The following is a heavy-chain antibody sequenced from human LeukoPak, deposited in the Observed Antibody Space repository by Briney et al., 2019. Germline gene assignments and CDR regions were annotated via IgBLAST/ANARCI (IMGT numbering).Heavy chain of an antibody. D-gene: IGHD6-6*01. Sequence: SETLSLTCTVSGGSISSSSYYWGWICQPPGKGLEWIGSIYYSGSTYYNPSLKSRVTISVDTSKNQFSLKLSSVTAADTAVYYCARRSAFEYSSSSTGFDYWGQGTLVTVSS. J-gene: IGHJ4*02. V-gene: IGHV4-39*01. CDR1: GGSISSSSYY. CDR3: ARRSAFEYSSSSTGFDY. CDR2: IYYSGST.